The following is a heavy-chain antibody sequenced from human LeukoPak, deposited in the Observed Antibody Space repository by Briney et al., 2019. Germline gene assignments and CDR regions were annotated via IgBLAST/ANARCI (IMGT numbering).Heavy chain of an antibody. D-gene: IGHD2-15*01. CDR3: ARAPVAATMYYYYMDV. J-gene: IGHJ6*03. Sequence: ASVKVSCKASGYTFTSYAMNWVRQAPGQGLEWMGWISAYNGNTNYAQKLQGRVTMTTDTSTSTAYMELRSLRSDDTAVYYCARAPVAATMYYYYMDVWGKGTTVTISS. CDR1: GYTFTSYA. V-gene: IGHV1-18*01. CDR2: ISAYNGNT.